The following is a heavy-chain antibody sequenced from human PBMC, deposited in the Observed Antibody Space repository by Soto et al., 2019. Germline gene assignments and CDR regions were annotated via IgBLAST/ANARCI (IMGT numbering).Heavy chain of an antibody. V-gene: IGHV3-23*01. CDR3: ATQGAITVAGNYFDY. J-gene: IGHJ4*02. Sequence: PGGSLRLSCAASGFTFSSYAMSWVRQAPGKGLEWVSAISGSGGSTYYADSVKGRFTISRDNSKNTLYLQMNSLRAEDTAVYYCATQGAITVAGNYFDYWGQGTLVTVSS. CDR2: ISGSGGST. D-gene: IGHD6-19*01. CDR1: GFTFSSYA.